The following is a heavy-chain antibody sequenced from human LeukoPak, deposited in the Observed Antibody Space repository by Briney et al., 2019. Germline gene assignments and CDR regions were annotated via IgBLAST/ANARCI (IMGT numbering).Heavy chain of an antibody. Sequence: GSLRLSCAASGFTFSSYAMSWVRQPPGKGLEWIGEINHSGSTNYNPSLKSRVTMSVDTSKNQFSLKLSSVTAADTAVYYCARGRASYDILTGYYVSQNWFDPWGRGTLVTVSS. V-gene: IGHV4-34*01. CDR2: INHSGST. CDR3: ARGRASYDILTGYYVSQNWFDP. D-gene: IGHD3-9*01. CDR1: GFTFSSYA. J-gene: IGHJ5*02.